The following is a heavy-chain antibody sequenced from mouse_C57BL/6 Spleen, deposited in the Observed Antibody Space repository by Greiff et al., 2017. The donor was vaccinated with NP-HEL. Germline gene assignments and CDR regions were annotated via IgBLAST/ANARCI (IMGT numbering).Heavy chain of an antibody. J-gene: IGHJ2*01. V-gene: IGHV1-82*01. CDR3: ARGDTYYGSSYGY. D-gene: IGHD1-1*01. CDR2: IYPGDGDT. Sequence: VQLQESGPELVKPGASVKISCKASGYAFSSSWMNWVKQRPGKGLEWIGRIYPGDGDTNYNGKFKGKATLTADKSSSTAYMQLSSLTSEDSAVYFCARGDTYYGSSYGYWGQGTTLTVSS. CDR1: GYAFSSSW.